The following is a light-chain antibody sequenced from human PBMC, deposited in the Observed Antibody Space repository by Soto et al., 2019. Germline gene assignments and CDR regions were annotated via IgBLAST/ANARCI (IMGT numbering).Light chain of an antibody. V-gene: IGLV2-14*01. J-gene: IGLJ1*01. CDR2: DVR. CDR1: SSDVGGYNY. Sequence: QSALTQPASVSGSPGQSITISRTGTSSDVGGYNYDSWYQQHPGKAPKLMIYDVRDRPSGVSSRFSGSKSGNTASLTISGLQAEDEADYYCSSYTSSISYVFGTGTKLTVL. CDR3: SSYTSSISYV.